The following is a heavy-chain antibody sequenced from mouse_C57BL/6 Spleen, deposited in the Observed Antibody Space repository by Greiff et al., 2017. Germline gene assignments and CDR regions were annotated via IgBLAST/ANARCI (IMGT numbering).Heavy chain of an antibody. V-gene: IGHV5-9-1*02. CDR2: ISSGGDYI. CDR3: TRDEDGSCAMDY. Sequence: EVKLVESGEGLVKPGGSLKLSCAASGFTFSSYAMSWVRQTPEKRLEWVAYISSGGDYIYYADTVKGRFTISSDNARNTLYLQMSSLKSEDTAMYYCTRDEDGSCAMDYWGQGTSVTVSS. CDR1: GFTFSSYA. J-gene: IGHJ4*01. D-gene: IGHD2-3*01.